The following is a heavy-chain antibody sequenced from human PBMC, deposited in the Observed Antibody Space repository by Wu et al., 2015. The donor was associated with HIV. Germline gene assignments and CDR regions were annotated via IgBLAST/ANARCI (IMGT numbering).Heavy chain of an antibody. Sequence: QVQLVQSGAEVKKPGASVKVSCKASGYTFTSYYMHWVRQAPGQGLEWMGIINPSGGSTSYAQKFQGRVTMTRDTSTSTVYMELSSLRSEDTAVYYCASEIVGXTGFDYWGQGTLVTVSS. CDR1: GYTFTSYY. J-gene: IGHJ4*02. CDR3: ASEIVGXTGFDY. CDR2: INPSGGST. D-gene: IGHD1-26*01. V-gene: IGHV1-46*01.